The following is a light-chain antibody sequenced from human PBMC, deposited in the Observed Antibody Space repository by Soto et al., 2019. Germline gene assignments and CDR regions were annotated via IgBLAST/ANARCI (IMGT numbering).Light chain of an antibody. J-gene: IGKJ1*01. Sequence: EIVMTQSPATLSVSPGERATLSCRPSQSVSSNLAWYQQKPGQAPRLLIYGASTRATGIPARFSGSGSGTEFTLSISSRQSEDFAVYYCQQYNNWPRTFGQGTKVEIK. V-gene: IGKV3-15*01. CDR2: GAS. CDR1: QSVSSN. CDR3: QQYNNWPRT.